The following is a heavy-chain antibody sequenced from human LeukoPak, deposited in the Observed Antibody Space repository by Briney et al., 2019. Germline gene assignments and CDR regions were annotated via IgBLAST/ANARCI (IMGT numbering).Heavy chain of an antibody. Sequence: SVKVSCKASGGTFSSYAISWVRQAPGQGLEWMRGIIPIFGTANYAQKFQGRVTITADESTSTAYMELSSLRSEDTAVYHCAREISGSSSWYNYYYGMDVWAKGPRSPSP. CDR3: AREISGSSSWYNYYYGMDV. CDR2: IIPIFGTA. D-gene: IGHD6-13*01. CDR1: GGTFSSYA. J-gene: IGHJ6*02. V-gene: IGHV1-69*01.